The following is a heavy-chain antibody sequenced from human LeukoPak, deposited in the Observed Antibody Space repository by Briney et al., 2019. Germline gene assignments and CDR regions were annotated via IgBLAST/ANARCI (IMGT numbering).Heavy chain of an antibody. CDR3: AAVDCSSTSCSYNWFDP. CDR1: GYTFTSYD. CDR2: MNPNSGNT. Sequence: ASVKVSCKASGYTFTSYDINWVRQATGQGLEWMGWMNPNSGNTGYAQKFQGRVTMTRNTSISTAYMELSSLRSEDTAVYYCAAVDCSSTSCSYNWFDPWGQGTLVTVSS. J-gene: IGHJ5*02. V-gene: IGHV1-8*01. D-gene: IGHD2-2*01.